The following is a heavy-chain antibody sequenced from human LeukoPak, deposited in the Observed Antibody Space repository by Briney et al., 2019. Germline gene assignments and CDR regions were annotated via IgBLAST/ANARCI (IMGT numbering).Heavy chain of an antibody. Sequence: GGSLRLSCAASGFTVSSNYMSWVRQAPGKGLEWVSIIYRVGSTFYADSVEGRFTISRDNSKNTLYLQMNSLRVEDTVIYYCARDGGNNSWYGMDVWGQGTTVTVSS. D-gene: IGHD4-23*01. CDR2: IYRVGST. CDR1: GFTVSSNY. CDR3: ARDGGNNSWYGMDV. V-gene: IGHV3-66*01. J-gene: IGHJ6*02.